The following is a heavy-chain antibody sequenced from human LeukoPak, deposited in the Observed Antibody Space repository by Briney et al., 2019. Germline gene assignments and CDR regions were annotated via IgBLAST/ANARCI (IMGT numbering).Heavy chain of an antibody. Sequence: GGSLRLSCAASGFTFSGYDMHWVRQATGKGLEWVSAIGTAGDTYYPGSVEGRFTISRENAKNSLYLQMNTLRAGDTAVYYCARSPPGYCSAGSCYPYYFDYWGQGTLVTASS. J-gene: IGHJ4*02. CDR1: GFTFSGYD. CDR3: ARSPPGYCSAGSCYPYYFDY. V-gene: IGHV3-13*01. CDR2: IGTAGDT. D-gene: IGHD2-15*01.